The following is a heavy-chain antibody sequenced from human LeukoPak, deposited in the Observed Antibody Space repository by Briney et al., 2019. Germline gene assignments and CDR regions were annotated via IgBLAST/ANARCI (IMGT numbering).Heavy chain of an antibody. D-gene: IGHD3-10*01. Sequence: PSETLSLTCTVSGGSISSYYWSWIRQPPGKGLEWIGYIHYSGSTKYNPSLKSRVTISVDTSKKQFSLKLSSVTAADTAVYYCARDGYGGVDYWGQGTLVTVSS. CDR1: GGSISSYY. CDR3: ARDGYGGVDY. J-gene: IGHJ4*02. CDR2: IHYSGST. V-gene: IGHV4-59*01.